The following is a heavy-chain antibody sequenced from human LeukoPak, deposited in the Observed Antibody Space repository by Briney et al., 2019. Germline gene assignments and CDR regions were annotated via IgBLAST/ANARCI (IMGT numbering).Heavy chain of an antibody. V-gene: IGHV3-21*01. Sequence: GGSLRLSSAPSGFTFISYSMNCVRQAPGKGLEWVSSISSSSIYIYYADSVKGRFTISRDNAKNSLYLQMNSLTAEDTAAYYCARTCLTTTVSAGDAFNIWGQGTMVTVSS. J-gene: IGHJ3*02. CDR2: ISSSSIYI. CDR1: GFTFISYS. D-gene: IGHD4-17*01. CDR3: ARTCLTTTVSAGDAFNI.